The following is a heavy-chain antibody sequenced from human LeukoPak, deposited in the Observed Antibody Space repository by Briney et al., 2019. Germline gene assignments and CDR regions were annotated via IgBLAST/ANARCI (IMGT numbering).Heavy chain of an antibody. CDR2: LSWGGGSR. D-gene: IGHD3-16*01. V-gene: IGHV3-43*01. CDR1: GFTFNDYS. J-gene: IGHJ5*02. Sequence: GGSLRLSCVASGFTFNDYSMHWVRQPPGKGLEWGLLLSWGGGSRYYADSVRGRFTVSKDNSKNSLYLQMNSLTTEDTALYYCAKDISKWGLAIADHWGQGTLVTVSS. CDR3: AKDISKWGLAIADH.